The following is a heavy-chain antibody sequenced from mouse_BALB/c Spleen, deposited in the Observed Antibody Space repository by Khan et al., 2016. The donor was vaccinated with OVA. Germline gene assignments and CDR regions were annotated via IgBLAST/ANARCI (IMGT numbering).Heavy chain of an antibody. J-gene: IGHJ3*01. Sequence: VQLKESGTELVRPGALVKLSCKASGFNITDYYIHWVTQRPEQGLEWIGWIDPDNGYTVYDPKFQGKASITADTSSNTTYLQLISLASEDTAVCYCARDGYSPWFAYWGQGTLVTVSA. D-gene: IGHD2-3*01. V-gene: IGHV14-1*02. CDR3: ARDGYSPWFAY. CDR2: IDPDNGYT. CDR1: GFNITDYY.